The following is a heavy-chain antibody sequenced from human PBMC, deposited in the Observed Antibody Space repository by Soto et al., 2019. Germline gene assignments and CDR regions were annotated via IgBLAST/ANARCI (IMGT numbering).Heavy chain of an antibody. J-gene: IGHJ4*02. V-gene: IGHV3-33*08. Sequence: PGGSLRLSCGVSGFTVTSFGMHWVRQAPGKGLEWVAHIWYDGSNTYYADSVKGRFTISRDNSRNTVYLQMNSLRAEDTAVYHCVRDLLGSGGHFDYWGQGTPVTVSS. D-gene: IGHD7-27*01. CDR3: VRDLLGSGGHFDY. CDR1: GFTVTSFG. CDR2: IWYDGSNT.